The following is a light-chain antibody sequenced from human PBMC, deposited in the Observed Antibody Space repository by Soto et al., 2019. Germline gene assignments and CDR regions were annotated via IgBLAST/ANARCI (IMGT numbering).Light chain of an antibody. CDR2: YAS. J-gene: IGKJ3*01. CDR3: QQYYNAPLT. Sequence: DIEMTQSPDSLAVSLGERATINCKSSQSVLYSPNSKNYLAWYQQRPGQPPKLLIYYASIRESGVPERFSGSGSGTDFALTINGLQAEDVAVYYCQQYYNAPLTFGPGTKVEI. CDR1: QSVLYSPNSKNY. V-gene: IGKV4-1*01.